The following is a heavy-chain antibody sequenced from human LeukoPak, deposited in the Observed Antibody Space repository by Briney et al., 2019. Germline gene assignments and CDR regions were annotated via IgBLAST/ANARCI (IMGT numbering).Heavy chain of an antibody. CDR2: IYTSGST. Sequence: SETLSLNCTVSGGSISSGSYYWSWIRQPAGKGLEWIGRIYTSGSTNYNPSLKSRVTISVDTSKNQFSLKLSSVTAADTAVYYCARAHDDSSGLRLGAFDIWGQGTMVTVSS. CDR1: GGSISSGSYY. V-gene: IGHV4-61*02. J-gene: IGHJ3*02. D-gene: IGHD3-22*01. CDR3: ARAHDDSSGLRLGAFDI.